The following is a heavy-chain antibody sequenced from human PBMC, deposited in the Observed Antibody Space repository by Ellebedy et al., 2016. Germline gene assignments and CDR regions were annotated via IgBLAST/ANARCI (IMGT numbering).Heavy chain of an antibody. V-gene: IGHV1-58*01. J-gene: IGHJ4*02. Sequence: SVKVSXXASGFTFSASTVQWVRQARGQGLEWIGWIVVGSDKTDYAQKFQERVTISRDMSTNTAYLDQNSLTSEDTAVYYCVAEDYSGSYFESWGQGTLVTVSS. D-gene: IGHD4-11*01. CDR3: VAEDYSGSYFES. CDR2: IVVGSDKT. CDR1: GFTFSAST.